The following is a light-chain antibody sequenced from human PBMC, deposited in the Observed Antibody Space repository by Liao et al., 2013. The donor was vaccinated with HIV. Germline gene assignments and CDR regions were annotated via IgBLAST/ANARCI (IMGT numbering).Light chain of an antibody. J-gene: IGLJ2*01. CDR1: ALPKLY. V-gene: IGLV3-1*01. Sequence: SYELTQPPSVSVSPGQTASITCSGYALPKLYAFWYQQKPGQSPVLVMFQDSKRPSGIPERFSGSNSGNTATLTISGTQAMDEADYYCQAWDSSTVVFGGGTKLTVL. CDR2: QDS. CDR3: QAWDSSTVV.